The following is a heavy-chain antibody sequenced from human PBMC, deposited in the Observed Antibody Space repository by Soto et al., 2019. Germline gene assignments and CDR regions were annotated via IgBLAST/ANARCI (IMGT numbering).Heavy chain of an antibody. J-gene: IGHJ4*02. D-gene: IGHD3-10*01. CDR3: AKKGYYPSGKINLFDS. Sequence: PSETLSLTCAVSGYSINSAYYGGWIRQPPGKGLEWIGSVDHSGRTYYSPSLRSRLTIFIDTSKNQFSLRLTSVTAADTAMYFCAKKGYYPSGKINLFDSWGPGTLVTVSS. CDR1: GYSINSAYY. V-gene: IGHV4-38-2*01. CDR2: VDHSGRT.